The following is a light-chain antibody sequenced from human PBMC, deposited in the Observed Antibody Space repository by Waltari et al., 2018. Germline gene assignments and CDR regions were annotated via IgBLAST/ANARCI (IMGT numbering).Light chain of an antibody. V-gene: IGLV2-14*01. CDR1: SSDIGTYNF. Sequence: QSALTQPASVSGTPGQSITISCTGTSSDIGTYNFVSWYQQHPGKVPKLMIFDVTKRPPGVSERFFGPKSANTASLTISGLQAEDEANYYCTSYTTSSTWVFGGGTRLTVL. CDR3: TSYTTSSTWV. J-gene: IGLJ3*02. CDR2: DVT.